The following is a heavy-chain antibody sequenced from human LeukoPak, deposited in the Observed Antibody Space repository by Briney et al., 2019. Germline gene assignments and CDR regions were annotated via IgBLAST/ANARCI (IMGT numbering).Heavy chain of an antibody. D-gene: IGHD4-17*01. Sequence: PGGSLRLSCAASGFTFSSYAMSWVRQAPGKGLEWVSGINWNGGSTGYADSVKGRFTISRDNVKNSLYLQMNSLRAEDTALYYCAKLYGDYYYYYYMDVWGKGTTVTVSS. V-gene: IGHV3-20*04. CDR3: AKLYGDYYYYYYMDV. J-gene: IGHJ6*03. CDR1: GFTFSSYA. CDR2: INWNGGST.